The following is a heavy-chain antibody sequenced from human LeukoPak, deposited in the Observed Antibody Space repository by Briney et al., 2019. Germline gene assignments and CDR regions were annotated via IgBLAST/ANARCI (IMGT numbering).Heavy chain of an antibody. J-gene: IGHJ5*02. Sequence: PSETLSLTCTVSGGSISDYYWNWIRQPAGKGLEWIGRIYASGSTNYNPSLRSRVTISVDKSKNQFSLKLTSATAADTAVYYCARSYLSGTYYDRFDPWGQGTLVTVSS. D-gene: IGHD1-26*01. V-gene: IGHV4-4*07. CDR3: ARSYLSGTYYDRFDP. CDR1: GGSISDYY. CDR2: IYASGST.